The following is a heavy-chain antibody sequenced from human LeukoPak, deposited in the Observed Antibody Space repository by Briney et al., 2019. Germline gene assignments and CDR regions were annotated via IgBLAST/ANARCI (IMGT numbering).Heavy chain of an antibody. CDR2: ISYDGSNK. Sequence: PGRSLRLSCAASGFTFSSYGMHWVRQAPGKGLEWVAVISYDGSNKYYADSVKGRFTISRDNSKNTLYLQMNSLRVEDTAVYYCARAPTKFRRDWFDPWGQGTLVTVSS. CDR1: GFTFSSYG. J-gene: IGHJ5*02. CDR3: ARAPTKFRRDWFDP. D-gene: IGHD3-9*01. V-gene: IGHV3-30*03.